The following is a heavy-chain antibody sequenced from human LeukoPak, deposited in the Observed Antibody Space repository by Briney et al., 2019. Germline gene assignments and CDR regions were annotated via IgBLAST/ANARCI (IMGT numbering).Heavy chain of an antibody. CDR2: IYYTGST. CDR3: ARGGGYEMPRVFDY. D-gene: IGHD5-12*01. J-gene: IGHJ4*02. V-gene: IGHV4-59*01. CDR1: GDSISTYY. Sequence: SETLSLTCTVSGDSISTYYWSWIRQPPGKGLQWIGYIYYTGSTNYNPSLKSRVTMSVDTSKNQFSLKLRSVTAADTAVYYCARGGGYEMPRVFDYWGQGTLVTVSS.